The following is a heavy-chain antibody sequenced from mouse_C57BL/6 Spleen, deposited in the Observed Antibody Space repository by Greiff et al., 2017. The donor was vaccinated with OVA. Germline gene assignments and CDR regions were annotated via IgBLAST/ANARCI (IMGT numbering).Heavy chain of an antibody. CDR1: GFNIKNTY. D-gene: IGHD2-3*01. Sequence: EVQVVESVAELVRPGASVKLSSTASGFNIKNTYMHWVKQRPEQGLEWIGRIDPANGNTKYAPKFQGKATITADTSSNTAYLQLSSLTSEDTAIYYCARTDDGYYWYFDVWGTGTTVTVSS. CDR3: ARTDDGYYWYFDV. J-gene: IGHJ1*03. CDR2: IDPANGNT. V-gene: IGHV14-3*01.